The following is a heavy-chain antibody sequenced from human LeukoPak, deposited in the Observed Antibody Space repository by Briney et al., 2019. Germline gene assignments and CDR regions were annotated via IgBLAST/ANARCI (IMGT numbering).Heavy chain of an antibody. Sequence: PSQTLSLTCTVSGGSISIGDYYWSWIRQPPGKGLEWIGYIYYSGSTYYNPSLKSRVTISVDTSKNQFSLKLSSVTAADTAVYYCARDLASGGSSNWGQGTLVTVSS. CDR2: IYYSGST. D-gene: IGHD2-15*01. CDR1: GGSISIGDYY. V-gene: IGHV4-30-4*01. CDR3: ARDLASGGSSN. J-gene: IGHJ4*02.